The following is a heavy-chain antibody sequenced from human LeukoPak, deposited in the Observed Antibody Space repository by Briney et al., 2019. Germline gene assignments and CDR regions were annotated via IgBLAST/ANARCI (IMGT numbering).Heavy chain of an antibody. D-gene: IGHD4-17*01. J-gene: IGHJ4*02. V-gene: IGHV3-74*01. CDR2: INSDGSST. CDR1: GFTFSSYW. CDR3: ALSMTTVTNDY. Sequence: GGSLRLSCAASGFTFSSYWMHWVRQAPGKGLVWVSRINSDGSSTSYADSVKGRFTISRDNAKNTLYLQRNSLRAEDTAVYYCALSMTTVTNDYWGQGTLVTVSS.